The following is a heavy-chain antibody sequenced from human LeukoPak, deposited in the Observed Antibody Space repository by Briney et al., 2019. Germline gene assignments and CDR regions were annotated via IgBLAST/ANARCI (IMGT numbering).Heavy chain of an antibody. CDR3: VKVFGSGSYPDYFDY. V-gene: IGHV3-30-3*01. Sequence: PGGSLRLSCAASGFTFSSYAMHWVRQAPGKGLEWVAVISYDGSNKYYADSVKGRFTISRDNSKNTLYLQMNSLRAEDTAVYYCVKVFGSGSYPDYFDYWGQGTLVTVSS. D-gene: IGHD3-10*01. CDR1: GFTFSSYA. CDR2: ISYDGSNK. J-gene: IGHJ4*02.